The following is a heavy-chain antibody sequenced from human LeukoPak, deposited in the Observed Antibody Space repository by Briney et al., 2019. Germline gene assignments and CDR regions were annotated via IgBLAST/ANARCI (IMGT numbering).Heavy chain of an antibody. D-gene: IGHD3-22*01. Sequence: SETLSLTCAVYGGSFSGYYWSWIRQPPGKGLEWIGEINHSGSTNYNPSLKSRVTISVDTSKNQFSLKLSSVTAADTAVYYCARLSGSGYYYYYYYMDVWGKGTTVTISS. J-gene: IGHJ6*03. CDR2: INHSGST. CDR1: GGSFSGYY. CDR3: ARLSGSGYYYYYYYMDV. V-gene: IGHV4-34*01.